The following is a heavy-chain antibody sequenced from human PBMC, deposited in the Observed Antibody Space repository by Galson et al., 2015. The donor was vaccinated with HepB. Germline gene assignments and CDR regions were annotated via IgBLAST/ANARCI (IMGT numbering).Heavy chain of an antibody. D-gene: IGHD2-8*02. CDR3: ARAKSSSETGGYPVFDY. J-gene: IGHJ4*02. CDR1: GFTFSNYR. Sequence: SLRLSCAASGFTFSNYRMSWVRQAPGRGLEWVQYISTTGTTGPYADSVNGRTPISRDNAENPLILQRDSLRAEDTAFYYCARAKSSSETGGYPVFDYWGQGTLVTVSS. CDR2: ISTTGTTG. V-gene: IGHV3-48*03.